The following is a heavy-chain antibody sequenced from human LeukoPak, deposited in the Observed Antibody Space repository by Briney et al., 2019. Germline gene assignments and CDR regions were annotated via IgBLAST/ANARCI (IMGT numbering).Heavy chain of an antibody. V-gene: IGHV3-48*03. CDR2: ISSSGSTI. J-gene: IGHJ4*02. CDR3: ARDYGYCSGGSCYGDYFDY. D-gene: IGHD2-15*01. CDR1: GFTFSSYE. Sequence: PGGSLRPSCAASGFTFSSYEMNWVRQAPGKGLEWVSYISSSGSTIYYADSVKGRFTISRDNAKNSLYLQMNSLRAEDTAVYYCARDYGYCSGGSCYGDYFDYWGQGTLVTVSS.